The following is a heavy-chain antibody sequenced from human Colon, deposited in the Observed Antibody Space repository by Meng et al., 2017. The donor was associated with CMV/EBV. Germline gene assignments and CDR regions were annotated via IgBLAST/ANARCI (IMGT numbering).Heavy chain of an antibody. CDR3: AKDLSGGVMGFDF. Sequence: GGSLRLSCAASGFSFSSYAMNWVRQARGKGLEWVSIVTSGGGTTFYADSVKGRFTISRDNSRNTLFLQMNTLRAEDAAIYYCAKDLSGGVMGFDFWGQGTLVTVSS. V-gene: IGHV3-23*03. CDR2: VTSGGGTT. J-gene: IGHJ5*01. D-gene: IGHD3-16*01. CDR1: GFSFSSYA.